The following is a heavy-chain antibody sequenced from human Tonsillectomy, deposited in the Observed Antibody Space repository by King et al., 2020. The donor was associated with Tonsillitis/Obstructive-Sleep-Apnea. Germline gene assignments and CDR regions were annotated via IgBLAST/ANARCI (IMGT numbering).Heavy chain of an antibody. J-gene: IGHJ3*02. CDR2: ISYDGSNK. CDR1: GFTFSSYA. CDR3: AREGRGYSYGSTFDI. V-gene: IGHV3-30*04. D-gene: IGHD5-18*01. Sequence: VQLVESGGGVVQPGRSLRLSCAASGFTFSSYAMHWVRQAPGKGLEWVAVISYDGSNKYYADPVKGRFTISRDNSKNTLYLQMNSLRAEDTAVYYCAREGRGYSYGSTFDIWGQGTMVTVSS.